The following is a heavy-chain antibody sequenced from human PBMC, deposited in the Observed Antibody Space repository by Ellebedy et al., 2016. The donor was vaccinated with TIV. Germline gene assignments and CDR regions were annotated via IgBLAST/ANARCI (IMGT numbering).Heavy chain of an antibody. CDR2: IIPILGIA. CDR3: ARRRAHDRVRGVNPGHYYYYGMDV. V-gene: IGHV1-69*04. CDR1: GYTFTSYG. J-gene: IGHJ6*02. D-gene: IGHD3-10*01. Sequence: ASVKVSCKASGYTFTSYGISWVRQAPGQGLEWMGRIIPILGIANYAQKFQGRVTITADKSTSTAYMELSSLRSEDTAVYYCARRRAHDRVRGVNPGHYYYYGMDVWGQGTTVTVSS.